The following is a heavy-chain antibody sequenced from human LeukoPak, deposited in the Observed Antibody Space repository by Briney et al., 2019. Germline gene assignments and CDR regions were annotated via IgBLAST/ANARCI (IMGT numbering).Heavy chain of an antibody. D-gene: IGHD1-26*01. J-gene: IGHJ3*02. CDR1: GFTFSSYW. Sequence: GSLRLSCAASGFTFSSYWMSWVRQAPGKGLEWVGRIRSKANSYATAYAASVKGRFTISRDDSKNTAYLQMNSLKTEDTAVYYCTRHMEWELLWAFDIWGQGTMVTVS. CDR3: TRHMEWELLWAFDI. CDR2: IRSKANSYAT. V-gene: IGHV3-73*01.